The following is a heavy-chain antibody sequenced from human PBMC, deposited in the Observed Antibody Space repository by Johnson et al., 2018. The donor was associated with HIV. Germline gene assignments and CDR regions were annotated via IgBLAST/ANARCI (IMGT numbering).Heavy chain of an antibody. CDR1: EFTFSSYA. J-gene: IGHJ3*02. CDR2: ISYDGSNK. Sequence: QVQLVESGGGVVQPGRSLRLSCAASEFTFSSYAMHWVRQAPGKGLEWVAVISYDGSNKYYADSVKGRFTISRDNSKNTLYLQMNSLRAEDTAVYYCARPRTGSDAVDIWGQWTMVTVSS. V-gene: IGHV3-30-3*01. D-gene: IGHD7-27*01. CDR3: ARPRTGSDAVDI.